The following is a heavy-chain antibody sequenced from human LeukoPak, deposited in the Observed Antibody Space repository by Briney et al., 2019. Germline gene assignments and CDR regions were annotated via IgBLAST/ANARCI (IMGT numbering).Heavy chain of an antibody. Sequence: GGSLRLSCAASGFTFSSYAMSWVRQAPGKGLEWVSVISTSGATTYYADSVKGRFTISRDNSKNTLYLQMNSLRAEDTAVYYCATSSGPYYYGSGKTPWGQGTLVTVSS. D-gene: IGHD3-10*01. CDR1: GFTFSSYA. V-gene: IGHV3-23*01. J-gene: IGHJ5*02. CDR3: ATSSGPYYYGSGKTP. CDR2: ISTSGATT.